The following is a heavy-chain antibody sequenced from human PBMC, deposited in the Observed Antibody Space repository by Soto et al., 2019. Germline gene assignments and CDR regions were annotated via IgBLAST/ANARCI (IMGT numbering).Heavy chain of an antibody. D-gene: IGHD4-17*01. Sequence: PSETLSLTCTVSGGSISSHYWSWIRQPPGKGLEWIGYIYYSGSTNYNPSLKSRVTISVDTSKNQFSLKLSSVTAADTAVYYCARSPTGYGDYDAFDIWGQGTMVTVSS. CDR2: IYYSGST. CDR1: GGSISSHY. V-gene: IGHV4-59*11. CDR3: ARSPTGYGDYDAFDI. J-gene: IGHJ3*02.